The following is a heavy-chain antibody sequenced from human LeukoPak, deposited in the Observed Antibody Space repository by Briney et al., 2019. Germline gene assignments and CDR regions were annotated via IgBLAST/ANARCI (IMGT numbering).Heavy chain of an antibody. V-gene: IGHV4-39*01. CDR1: GGSISSSSYY. J-gene: IGHJ1*01. D-gene: IGHD3-22*01. CDR3: ATSQTSYDSSGEYFQH. CDR2: IYYSGST. Sequence: SETLSLTCTVSGGSISSSSYYWGWIRQPPRKGLEWIGSIYYSGSTYYNPSLKSRVTISVDTSKNQFSLKLSSVTAADTAVYYCATSQTSYDSSGEYFQHWGQGTLVTVSS.